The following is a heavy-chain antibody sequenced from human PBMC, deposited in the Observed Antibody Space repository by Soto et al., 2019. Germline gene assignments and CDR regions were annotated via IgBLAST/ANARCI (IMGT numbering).Heavy chain of an antibody. CDR2: ISYDGSNK. D-gene: IGHD2-15*01. CDR3: ARERYCSGGSCVYFDY. CDR1: GFTFSSYA. J-gene: IGHJ4*02. V-gene: IGHV3-30-3*01. Sequence: PGGSLRLSCAASGFTFSSYAMHWVRQAPGKGLEWVAVISYDGSNKYYADSVKGRFTISRDNSKNTLYLQMNSLRAEDTAVYYCARERYCSGGSCVYFDYWGQGTLVTVSS.